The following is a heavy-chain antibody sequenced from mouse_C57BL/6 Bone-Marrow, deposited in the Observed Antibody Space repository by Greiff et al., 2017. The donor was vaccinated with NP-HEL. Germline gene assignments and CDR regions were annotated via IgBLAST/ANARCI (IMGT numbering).Heavy chain of an antibody. V-gene: IGHV1-76*01. J-gene: IGHJ3*01. CDR1: GYTFTDYY. CDR2: IYPGSGNT. CDR3: ARGNSNYVAY. D-gene: IGHD2-5*01. Sequence: QVQLQQSGAELVRPGASVKLSCKASGYTFTDYYINWVKQRPGQGLEWIARIYPGSGNTYYNEKFKGKATLTAEKSSSTAYMQLSSLTSEDSAVYFCARGNSNYVAYWGQGTLVTVSA.